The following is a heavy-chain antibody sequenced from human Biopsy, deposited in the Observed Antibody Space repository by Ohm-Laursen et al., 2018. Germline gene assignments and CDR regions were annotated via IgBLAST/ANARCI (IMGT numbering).Heavy chain of an antibody. CDR2: INPSGGST. CDR3: AKGGHKAWLDS. V-gene: IGHV1-46*01. D-gene: IGHD1-26*01. Sequence: ASVKVSCKASGYSFTSYYMHWVRQAPGQGLEWMGIINPSGGSTDYAQKFQGRDTMTRDTSTSTVYMELISLRSDDTAVYYCAKGGHKAWLDSWGQGALVTVSS. CDR1: GYSFTSYY. J-gene: IGHJ5*01.